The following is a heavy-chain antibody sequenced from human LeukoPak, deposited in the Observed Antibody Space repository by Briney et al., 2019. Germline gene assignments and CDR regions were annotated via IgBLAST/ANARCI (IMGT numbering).Heavy chain of an antibody. CDR3: ARSPTTAVPYFDY. Sequence: ASVKVSCKASGYTFTNYVISWVRQAPGQGLEWMGWISAYNGNTDYPQNLQGRVIMTTDTSTSTAYMDLRSLRSDDTAVYYCARSPTTAVPYFDYWGQGTLVTVSS. J-gene: IGHJ4*02. V-gene: IGHV1-18*01. CDR2: ISAYNGNT. D-gene: IGHD1-1*01. CDR1: GYTFTNYV.